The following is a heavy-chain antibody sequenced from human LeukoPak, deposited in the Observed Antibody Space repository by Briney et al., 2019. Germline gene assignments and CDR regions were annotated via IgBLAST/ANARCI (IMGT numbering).Heavy chain of an antibody. CDR1: GYSFTNNW. CDR2: IFPDDSNT. V-gene: IGHV5-51*01. J-gene: IGHJ4*02. CDR3: ARSRTPNCYNAFDL. Sequence: GASLKISCQGSGYSFTNNWIGMVRQMPGKGQECRGIIFPDDSNTRYSPSFQGLVTITADKSINTAYVHWTSLEASDSAMYYCARSRTPNCYNAFDLWGQGTLVTVSS. D-gene: IGHD3-10*01.